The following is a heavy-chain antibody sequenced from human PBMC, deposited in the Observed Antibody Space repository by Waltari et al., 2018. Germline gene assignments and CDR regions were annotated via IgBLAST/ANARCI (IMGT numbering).Heavy chain of an antibody. CDR3: ARGVGATYFDY. CDR2: IYYSGST. D-gene: IGHD1-26*01. Sequence: QVQLQESGPGLVKPSETLSLTCPVSGGSISSHYWSWIRQPPGKGLEWIGYIYYSGSTNYNPSLKSRVTISVDTSKNQFSLKLSSVTAADTAVYYCARGVGATYFDYWGQGTLVTVSS. J-gene: IGHJ4*02. V-gene: IGHV4-59*11. CDR1: GGSISSHY.